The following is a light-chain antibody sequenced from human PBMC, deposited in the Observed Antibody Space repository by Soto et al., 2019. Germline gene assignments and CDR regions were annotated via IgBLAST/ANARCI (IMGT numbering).Light chain of an antibody. Sequence: EIGMTQSPATLSVSQGETATLSCRASQSVSNNVAWYQQKPGQAPRLLILGASTRATGIPARFSGSGSGTEFTLSISSLQSEDFAVYYCKQYKEWPPFTFGQGTRLENK. CDR3: KQYKEWPPFT. CDR1: QSVSNN. CDR2: GAS. V-gene: IGKV3-15*01. J-gene: IGKJ5*01.